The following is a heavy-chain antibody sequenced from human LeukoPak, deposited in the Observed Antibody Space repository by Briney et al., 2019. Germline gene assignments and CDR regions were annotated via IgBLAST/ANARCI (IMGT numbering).Heavy chain of an antibody. J-gene: IGHJ5*02. Sequence: SETLSLTCTVSGASVSSDYWSWIRQSPGKGLEWIGYIYHSGHTMSNPSLKSRVSLPLDTSNNQFSLKLSSVTAADTAVYYCARHPFQYPFDHWGQGTVVSVSS. CDR1: GASVSSDY. V-gene: IGHV4-59*08. CDR2: IYHSGHT. D-gene: IGHD2/OR15-2a*01. CDR3: ARHPFQYPFDH.